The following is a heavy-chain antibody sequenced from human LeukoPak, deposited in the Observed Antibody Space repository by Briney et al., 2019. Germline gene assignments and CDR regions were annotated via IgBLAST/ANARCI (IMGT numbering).Heavy chain of an antibody. CDR1: GFTFSNAW. Sequence: GGSLRLSCAASGFTFSNAWMSWVRQAPGKGLEWVGRIKSKADGGTTDYAAPVKGRFTISREDSENTLYLQMNSLKTEDTAVYYCATNSDYEGLFAYWGQGSLVTVSS. J-gene: IGHJ4*02. D-gene: IGHD5-12*01. CDR3: ATNSDYEGLFAY. V-gene: IGHV3-15*01. CDR2: IKSKADGGTT.